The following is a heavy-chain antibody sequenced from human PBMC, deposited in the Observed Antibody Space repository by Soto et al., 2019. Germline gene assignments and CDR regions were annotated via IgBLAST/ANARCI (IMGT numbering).Heavy chain of an antibody. CDR3: ARDIVGAAVDY. CDR2: ISSSGSTI. J-gene: IGHJ4*02. D-gene: IGHD1-26*01. CDR1: GFTFSSYE. Sequence: QSGGSLRLSCAASGFTFSSYEMNWVRQAPGKGLEWVSYISSSGSTIYYADSVKGRFTISRDNAKNSLYLQMNSLRAEDTAVYYCARDIVGAAVDYWGQGTLVTVSS. V-gene: IGHV3-48*03.